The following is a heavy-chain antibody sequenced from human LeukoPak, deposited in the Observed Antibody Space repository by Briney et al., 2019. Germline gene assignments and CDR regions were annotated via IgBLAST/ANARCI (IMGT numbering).Heavy chain of an antibody. CDR3: ARDARITISDAFDI. Sequence: SETLSLTCAVSGGSISSYYWSWIRQPPGKGLEWIGYIYYSGTTNYNPSLKSRVTISVDTSKNQFSLKLSSVTAADTAVYYCARDARITISDAFDIWGQGTMVTVSS. D-gene: IGHD3-3*01. CDR1: GGSISSYY. CDR2: IYYSGTT. J-gene: IGHJ3*02. V-gene: IGHV4-59*12.